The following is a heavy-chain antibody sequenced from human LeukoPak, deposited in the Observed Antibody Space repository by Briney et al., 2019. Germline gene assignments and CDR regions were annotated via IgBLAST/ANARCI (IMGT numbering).Heavy chain of an antibody. CDR2: ISSSSSYI. CDR1: GFTFSSYS. Sequence: GGSLRLSCAASGFTFSSYSMNWVRQAPGKGREWVSSISSSSSYIYYADSVKGRFTISRDNAKNSLYLQMNSLRAEDTAVYYCARDIAAAGSFDYWGQGTLVTVSS. V-gene: IGHV3-21*01. D-gene: IGHD6-13*01. CDR3: ARDIAAAGSFDY. J-gene: IGHJ4*02.